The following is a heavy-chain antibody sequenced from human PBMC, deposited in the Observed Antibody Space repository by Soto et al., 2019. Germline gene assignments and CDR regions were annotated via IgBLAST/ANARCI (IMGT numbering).Heavy chain of an antibody. D-gene: IGHD2-15*01. CDR3: ARADCTGAYCYSWPFNYGVDV. J-gene: IGHJ6*02. CDR1: GFTFNTYG. CDR2: IWYDGSNK. Sequence: GGSLRLSCTTSGFTFNTYGMHWVRQAPGKGLEWVAIIWYDGSNKYYADSVKGRFTISRDNSRNTLYLQMNSLRAEDTALYYCARADCTGAYCYSWPFNYGVDVWGQGTKVTVSS. V-gene: IGHV3-33*08.